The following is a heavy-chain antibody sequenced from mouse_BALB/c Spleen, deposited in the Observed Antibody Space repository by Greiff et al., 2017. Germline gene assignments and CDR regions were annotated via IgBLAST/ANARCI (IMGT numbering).Heavy chain of an antibody. CDR3: ARFLYRYYAMDY. Sequence: VQLQQSGAELVRPGALVKLSCKASGFNIKDYYMHWVKQRPEQGLEWIGWIDPENGNTIYDPKFQGKASITADTSSNTAYLQLSSLTSEDTAVYYCARFLYRYYAMDYWGQGTSVTVSS. J-gene: IGHJ4*01. CDR1: GFNIKDYY. CDR2: IDPENGNT. V-gene: IGHV14-1*02. D-gene: IGHD2-14*01.